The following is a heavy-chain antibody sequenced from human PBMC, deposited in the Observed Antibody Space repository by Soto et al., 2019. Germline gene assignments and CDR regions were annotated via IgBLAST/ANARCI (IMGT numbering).Heavy chain of an antibody. Sequence: GGSLRLSCAASGFTFSSYAMHWVRQAPGKGLEWVAVISYDGSNKYYADSVKGRFTISRDNSKNTLYLQMNSLRAEDTAVYYCARDGYDFWSGYQAYGMDVWGQGTTVTVSS. D-gene: IGHD3-3*01. CDR1: GFTFSSYA. CDR3: ARDGYDFWSGYQAYGMDV. V-gene: IGHV3-30-3*01. J-gene: IGHJ6*02. CDR2: ISYDGSNK.